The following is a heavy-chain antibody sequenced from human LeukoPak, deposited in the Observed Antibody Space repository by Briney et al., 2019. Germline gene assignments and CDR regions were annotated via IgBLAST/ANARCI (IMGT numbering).Heavy chain of an antibody. V-gene: IGHV3-30*18. CDR2: ISCDGSNK. D-gene: IGHD5-12*01. CDR3: AKEGYSGYDLDH. J-gene: IGHJ4*02. CDR1: GFTFSSYG. Sequence: GGSLRLSCAASGFTFSSYGMHWVRQAPGKGLEWVAVISCDGSNKYYADSVKGRFTISRDNSKNTLYLQMNSLRAEDTAVYYCAKEGYSGYDLDHWGQGTLVTVSS.